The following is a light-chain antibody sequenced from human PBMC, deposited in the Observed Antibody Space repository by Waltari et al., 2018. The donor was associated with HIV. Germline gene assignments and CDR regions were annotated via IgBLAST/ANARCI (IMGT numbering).Light chain of an antibody. CDR2: NNN. Sequence: QSVLTQPPSASGTPGQRVTISCSGGSSNIGRDTVNWYQHLPGTAPKLLIHNNNRRPSGVPDRLSGSKSGTSASLAISGLQSEDEADYYCASWDGSLNGWVFGGGTKLTVL. CDR1: SSNIGRDT. V-gene: IGLV1-44*01. J-gene: IGLJ3*02. CDR3: ASWDGSLNGWV.